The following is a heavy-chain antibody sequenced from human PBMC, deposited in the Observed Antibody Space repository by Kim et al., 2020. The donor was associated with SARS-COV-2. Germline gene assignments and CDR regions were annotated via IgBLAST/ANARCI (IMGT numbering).Heavy chain of an antibody. D-gene: IGHD3-22*01. CDR3: AKHRRLLVPVGTGFDS. J-gene: IGHJ4*02. V-gene: IGHV3-23*01. Sequence: GGSLRLSCAASGFTFSNYAMSWVRQAPGKGLEWVSGVSGSGGSPYHSESVKGRFTISRDNSKNMLHLQMNSLGAEDTAVYYCAKHRRLLVPVGTGFDSWGQGTLVSVSS. CDR2: VSGSGGSP. CDR1: GFTFSNYA.